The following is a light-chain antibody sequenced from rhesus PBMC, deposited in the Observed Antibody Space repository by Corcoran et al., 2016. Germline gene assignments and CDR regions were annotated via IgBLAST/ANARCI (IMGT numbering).Light chain of an antibody. V-gene: IGKV1S15*01. Sequence: DIQMTQSPSSLSASVGDTVTITCRASQVINNFLAWYQQRPGKAPKPLIYYTARVESGVPSRFSGSGSGTDFTLTISNLQPEDFATYHCQQPNTYPFTFGGGTKVEIK. J-gene: IGKJ4*01. CDR1: QVINNF. CDR2: YTA. CDR3: QQPNTYPFT.